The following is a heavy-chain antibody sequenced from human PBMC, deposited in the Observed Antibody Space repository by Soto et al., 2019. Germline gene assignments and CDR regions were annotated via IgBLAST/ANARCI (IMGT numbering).Heavy chain of an antibody. CDR2: INHSGST. D-gene: IGHD2-2*01. Sequence: QVQLQQWGAGLLKPSETLSLTCAVYGGSFSGYYWSWIRQPPGKGLEWIGEINHSGSTNYNPSLKSRVTISVDTSNNQFSLKLSSVTAADTAVYYCARGGTRYCSSTSCSFYYYYMDVWGKGTTVTVSS. CDR1: GGSFSGYY. J-gene: IGHJ6*03. CDR3: ARGGTRYCSSTSCSFYYYYMDV. V-gene: IGHV4-34*01.